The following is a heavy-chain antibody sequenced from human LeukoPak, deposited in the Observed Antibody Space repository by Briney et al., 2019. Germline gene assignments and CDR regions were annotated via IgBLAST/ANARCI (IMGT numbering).Heavy chain of an antibody. J-gene: IGHJ4*02. V-gene: IGHV5-51*01. Sequence: GESLKISCTASGYTFTNFWIGWERQMPGKGLEWMGIIYPGESEGTYSPSFQGQVTISADKSINTAYLQLSSLKAAATAIYYCARTYDSHGYYIDYWGQGTLVTVSS. CDR1: GYTFTNFW. D-gene: IGHD3-22*01. CDR3: ARTYDSHGYYIDY. CDR2: IYPGESEG.